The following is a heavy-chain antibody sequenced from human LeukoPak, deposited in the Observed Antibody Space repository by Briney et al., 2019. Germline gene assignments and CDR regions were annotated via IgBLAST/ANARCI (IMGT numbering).Heavy chain of an antibody. CDR3: ARLAYGDYYDY. CDR2: IYHSGST. V-gene: IGHV4-34*01. CDR1: GGSFSGYY. D-gene: IGHD4-17*01. J-gene: IGHJ4*02. Sequence: KPSETLSLTCAVYGGSFSGYYWSWIRQPPGKGLEWIGSIYHSGSTYYNPSLKSRVTISVDTSKNQFSLKLSSVTAADTAVYYCARLAYGDYYDYWGQGTLVTVSS.